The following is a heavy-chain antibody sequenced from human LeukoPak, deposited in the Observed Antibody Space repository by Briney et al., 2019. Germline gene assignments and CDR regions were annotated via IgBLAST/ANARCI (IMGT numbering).Heavy chain of an antibody. CDR2: IYHSGST. D-gene: IGHD6-13*01. CDR3: ARTPYTSSWYYFDY. V-gene: IGHV4-38-2*02. Sequence: SETLSLTCTVSGYSISSGYYWGWIRQPPGKGLEWIGSIYHSGSTYYNPSLKSRVTISVDTSKNQFSLKLSSVTAADTAEYYCARTPYTSSWYYFDYWGQGTLVTVSS. J-gene: IGHJ4*02. CDR1: GYSISSGYY.